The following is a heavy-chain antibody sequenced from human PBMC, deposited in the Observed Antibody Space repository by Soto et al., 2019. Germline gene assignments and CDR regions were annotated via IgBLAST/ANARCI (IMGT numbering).Heavy chain of an antibody. CDR3: ARDVPLNYYDGTYYYYGMDV. D-gene: IGHD3-22*01. Sequence: GASVKVSCKASGGTFSSQAFRWVRQAPGQGLEWMGGIIPFFRATSYAQKFQGRITITADESTSTAYMELSSLRSEDTAVYYCARDVPLNYYDGTYYYYGMDVWGQGTTVTVSS. V-gene: IGHV1-69*13. CDR2: IIPFFRAT. J-gene: IGHJ6*02. CDR1: GGTFSSQA.